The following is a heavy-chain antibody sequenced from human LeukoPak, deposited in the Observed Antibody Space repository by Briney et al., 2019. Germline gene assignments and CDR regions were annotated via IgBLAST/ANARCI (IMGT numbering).Heavy chain of an antibody. CDR2: IHPGDPDI. D-gene: IGHD4-11*01. CDR3: TRGHDYRDY. V-gene: IGHV5-51*01. J-gene: IGHJ4*02. Sequence: GESLKISCKASGYIFSTYWIGWVRQMPGKGLEWVAIIHPGDPDIRYSPSFQGQVTISADKSIRTAYLQWSGLKASDTAMYYCTRGHDYRDYWGQGTLVTVSS. CDR1: GYIFSTYW.